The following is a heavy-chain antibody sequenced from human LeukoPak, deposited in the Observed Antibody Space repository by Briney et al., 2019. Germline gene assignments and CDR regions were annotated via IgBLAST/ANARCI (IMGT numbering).Heavy chain of an antibody. J-gene: IGHJ4*02. CDR2: ISSSSSTI. Sequence: GSLRLSCAASGFTFSSYSMNWVRQAPGKGLEWVSYISSSSSTIYYADSVKGRFTISRDNAKNSLYLQMSSLRAEDTAVYYCTRDPTQYLRYGYFDYWGQGTLVTVSS. CDR1: GFTFSSYS. V-gene: IGHV3-48*01. CDR3: TRDPTQYLRYGYFDY. D-gene: IGHD4-11*01.